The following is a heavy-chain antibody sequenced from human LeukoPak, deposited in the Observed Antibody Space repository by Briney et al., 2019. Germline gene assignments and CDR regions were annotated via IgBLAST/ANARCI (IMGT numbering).Heavy chain of an antibody. V-gene: IGHV3-48*04. Sequence: GGSLRPSCAASGFTFSSYSMNWVRQAPGKGLEWVSYISSSSSTIYYADSVKGRFTISRDNAKNSLYLQMNSLRAEDTAVYYCARSTGESDYWGQGTLVTVSS. CDR2: ISSSSSTI. J-gene: IGHJ4*02. D-gene: IGHD7-27*01. CDR3: ARSTGESDY. CDR1: GFTFSSYS.